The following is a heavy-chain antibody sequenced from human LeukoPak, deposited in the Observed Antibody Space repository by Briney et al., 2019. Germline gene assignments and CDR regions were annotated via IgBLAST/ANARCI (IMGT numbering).Heavy chain of an antibody. CDR2: ISPYNGNT. V-gene: IGHV1-18*01. J-gene: IGHJ4*02. D-gene: IGHD3-10*01. Sequence: ASLKVSCKASGYTFLHYDFNWVRQAPGQGLEWVGWISPYNGNTKYTQSLQGRFTMTTDTSTTTAYLEMTGLTSDDTAVYYCAREINGASDYWGQGTVVTVSS. CDR1: GYTFLHYD. CDR3: AREINGASDY.